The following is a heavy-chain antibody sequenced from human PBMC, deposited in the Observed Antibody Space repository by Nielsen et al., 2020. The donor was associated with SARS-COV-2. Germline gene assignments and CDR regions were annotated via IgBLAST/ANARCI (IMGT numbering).Heavy chain of an antibody. Sequence: GESLKISCQGSGYSLTNYWIAWVRQMPGKGLEWMGIVFPGGSNTRYSPSFQGQVTISADKSVSTAYLHWSSLKASDTAMYYCATVGFTTSWFHFDNWGLGTRVIVSS. J-gene: IGHJ4*02. CDR1: GYSLTNYW. CDR2: VFPGGSNT. D-gene: IGHD3-10*01. V-gene: IGHV5-51*01. CDR3: ATVGFTTSWFHFDN.